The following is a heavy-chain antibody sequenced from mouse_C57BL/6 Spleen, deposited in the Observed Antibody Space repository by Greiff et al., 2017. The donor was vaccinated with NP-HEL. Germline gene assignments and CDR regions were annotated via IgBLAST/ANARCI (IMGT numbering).Heavy chain of an antibody. D-gene: IGHD1-1*01. CDR1: GYTFTSYW. J-gene: IGHJ4*01. CDR2: IHPNSGST. Sequence: QVQLQQPGAELVKPGASVKLSCKASGYTFTSYWMHWVKQRPGQGLEWIGMIHPNSGSTNYNEKFKSKATLTVDKSSSTAYMQLSSLTSEDSAVYYCARVYYGSSLYAMDYWGQGTSVTVSS. CDR3: ARVYYGSSLYAMDY. V-gene: IGHV1-64*01.